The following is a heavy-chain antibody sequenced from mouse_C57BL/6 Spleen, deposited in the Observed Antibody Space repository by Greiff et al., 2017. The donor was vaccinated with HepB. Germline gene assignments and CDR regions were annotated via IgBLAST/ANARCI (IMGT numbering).Heavy chain of an antibody. CDR3: ANYDYDNYAMDY. Sequence: VQGVESGPGLVQPSQSLSITCTVSGFSLTSYGVHWVRQSPGKGLEWLGVIWRGGSTDYNAAFMSRLSITTDNSKSQVFFKMNSLQADDTAIYYCANYDYDNYAMDYWGQGTSVTVSS. V-gene: IGHV2-5*01. CDR1: GFSLTSYG. J-gene: IGHJ4*01. CDR2: IWRGGST. D-gene: IGHD2-4*01.